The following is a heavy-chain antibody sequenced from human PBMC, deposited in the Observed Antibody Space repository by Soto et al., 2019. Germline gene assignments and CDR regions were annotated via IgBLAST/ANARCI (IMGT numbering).Heavy chain of an antibody. Sequence: ASVKVSCKASGYTFSRHSLFWVRQAPGQRLEWMGWINAGNGDTKYSQRFQGRVTITRDTSASTVYMELSTLRSEDTALYYCAREGGYNFWSGLGYWGQGTLVTVSS. V-gene: IGHV1-3*01. J-gene: IGHJ4*02. D-gene: IGHD3-3*01. CDR1: GYTFSRHS. CDR3: AREGGYNFWSGLGY. CDR2: INAGNGDT.